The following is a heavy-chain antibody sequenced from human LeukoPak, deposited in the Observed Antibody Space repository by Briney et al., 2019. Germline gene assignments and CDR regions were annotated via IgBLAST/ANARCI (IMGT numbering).Heavy chain of an antibody. J-gene: IGHJ4*02. V-gene: IGHV4-30-4*08. CDR1: GGSISSGDYY. Sequence: SQTLSLTCTVSGGSISSGDYYWSWIRQPPGKGLEWIGYIYYSGSTYYNPSLKNPLTISVDTSKNQFSLKLSSVTAADTAVYYCARDLPYGGNRAFDYWGQGTLVTVSS. CDR3: ARDLPYGGNRAFDY. CDR2: IYYSGST. D-gene: IGHD4-23*01.